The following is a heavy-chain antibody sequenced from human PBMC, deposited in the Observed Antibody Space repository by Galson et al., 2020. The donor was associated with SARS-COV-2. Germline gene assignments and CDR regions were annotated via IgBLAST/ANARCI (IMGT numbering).Heavy chain of an antibody. CDR2: IKQDGSEK. CDR3: ARAWFGELLSLDY. J-gene: IGHJ4*02. D-gene: IGHD3-10*01. Sequence: QLGESLKISCAASGFTFSSYWMSWVRQAPGKGLEWVANIKQDGSEKYYVDSVKGRFTISRDNAKNSLYLQMNSLRAEDTAVYYCARAWFGELLSLDYWGQGTLVTVSS. CDR1: GFTFSSYW. V-gene: IGHV3-7*04.